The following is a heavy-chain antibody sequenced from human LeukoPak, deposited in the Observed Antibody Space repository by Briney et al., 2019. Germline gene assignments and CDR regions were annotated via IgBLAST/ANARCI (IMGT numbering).Heavy chain of an antibody. V-gene: IGHV3-23*01. D-gene: IGHD3-3*01. J-gene: IGHJ6*02. CDR1: GFTFSSYA. CDR3: AKNYDFWSGYPDYYYYGMDV. Sequence: SGGSLRLSCAASGFTFSSYAMSWVRQAPGKGLEWVSAISGSGGSTYYADSVKGRFTISRDNSKNTLYLQMNSLRAEDTAVYYCAKNYDFWSGYPDYYYYGMDVRGQGTTVTVSS. CDR2: ISGSGGST.